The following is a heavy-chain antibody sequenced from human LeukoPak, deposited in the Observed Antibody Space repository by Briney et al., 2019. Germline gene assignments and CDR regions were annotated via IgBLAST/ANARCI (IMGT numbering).Heavy chain of an antibody. CDR2: LYHSGIT. CDR3: ARHALFDSTGYYYVLDY. J-gene: IGHJ4*02. CDR1: GYSIGSGYF. V-gene: IGHV4-38-2*01. D-gene: IGHD3-22*01. Sequence: SETLSLTCAVSGYSIGSGYFWGWIRQPPGMGLEWIGGLYHSGITYYNPSLKSRVTTSMDTSKNQFSLKLTSVTAADTAVYYCARHALFDSTGYYYVLDYWGQGTLATVSS.